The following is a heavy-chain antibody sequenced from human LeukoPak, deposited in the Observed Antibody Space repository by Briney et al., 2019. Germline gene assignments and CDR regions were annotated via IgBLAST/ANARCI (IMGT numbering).Heavy chain of an antibody. Sequence: PSETLSLTCNVSGGSINSGSYYWSWIRQPAGKGLEWIGRIYTSGSTNYNPSLKSRVTISVDTSKTQFSLKLSSVTAADTAVYYCARDLYYYDSSGYYLWGFDIWGQGTMVTVSS. CDR1: GGSINSGSYY. J-gene: IGHJ3*02. D-gene: IGHD3-22*01. V-gene: IGHV4-61*02. CDR3: ARDLYYYDSSGYYLWGFDI. CDR2: IYTSGST.